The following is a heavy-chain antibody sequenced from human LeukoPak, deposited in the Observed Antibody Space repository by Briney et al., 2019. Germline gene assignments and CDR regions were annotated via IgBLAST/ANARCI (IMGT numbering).Heavy chain of an antibody. J-gene: IGHJ4*02. CDR3: ARRYSYAPGDY. CDR2: IYQSGST. Sequence: SETLSLTCTVDSISGYYWGWIRQPPGKGLEWIGTIYQSGSTYYNPSLKSRVTISVDTSKNQFSLKLSSVTAADTAVYYCARRYSYAPGDYWGQGNLVTVSS. D-gene: IGHD5-18*01. CDR1: SISGYY. V-gene: IGHV4-38-2*02.